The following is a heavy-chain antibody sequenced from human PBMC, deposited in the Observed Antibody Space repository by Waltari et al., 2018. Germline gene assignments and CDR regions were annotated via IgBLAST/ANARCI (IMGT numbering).Heavy chain of an antibody. V-gene: IGHV1-46*01. D-gene: IGHD4-17*01. CDR2: INPSGGST. CDR1: GYTFTSYY. J-gene: IGHJ4*02. CDR3: AIETTVTNSLDY. Sequence: QVQLVQSGAEVKKPGASVKVSCKASGYTFTSYYMHWVRQAPGQGLEWKGIINPSGGSTSYGQKFQGRVTMTRDTSTSTVYMELSSLRSEDTAVYYCAIETTVTNSLDYWGQGTLVTVSS.